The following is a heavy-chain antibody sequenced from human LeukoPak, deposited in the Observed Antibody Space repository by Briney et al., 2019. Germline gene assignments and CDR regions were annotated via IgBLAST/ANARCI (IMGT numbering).Heavy chain of an antibody. J-gene: IGHJ6*02. D-gene: IGHD5-18*01. CDR1: GFTFSSYA. CDR2: ISGSGGST. Sequence: GGSLRLSCAASGFTFSSYAMSWVRQAPGKGLEWVSAISGSGGSTYYADSVKGRFTISRDNSKNTLYLQMNSLRAEDTAVYYCARGPPWIQLWSNYYYYGMDVWGQGTTVTVSS. V-gene: IGHV3-23*01. CDR3: ARGPPWIQLWSNYYYYGMDV.